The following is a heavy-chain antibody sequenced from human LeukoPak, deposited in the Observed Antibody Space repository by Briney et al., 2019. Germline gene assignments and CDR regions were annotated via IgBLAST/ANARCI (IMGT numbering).Heavy chain of an antibody. CDR3: ASATTYSIDD. J-gene: IGHJ4*01. D-gene: IGHD5-12*01. CDR2: MYYSGSA. CDR1: GGSVSSSFYS. V-gene: IGHV4-39*01. Sequence: PSETLSPTCNVSGGSVSSSFYSWGWIRQPPGKGLEWIGSMYYSGSAHYNLSLKSRVTMSVDTSKNQFSLKLSSVTAADTAIYFCASATTYSIDDWGQGTLVTVSS.